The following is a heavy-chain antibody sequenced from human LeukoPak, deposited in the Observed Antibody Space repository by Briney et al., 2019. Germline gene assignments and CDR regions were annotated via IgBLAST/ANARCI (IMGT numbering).Heavy chain of an antibody. CDR3: ARDRETGLRYFDWLLSPGWYFDL. CDR2: ISSSSSYI. D-gene: IGHD3-9*01. J-gene: IGHJ2*01. CDR1: GFTFSSYS. V-gene: IGHV3-21*01. Sequence: GGSLRLSCAASGFTFSSYSMNWVRQAPGKGLEWVSSISSSSSYIYYADSVKGRFTISRDNVKNSLYLQMNSLRAEDTAVYYCARDRETGLRYFDWLLSPGWYFDLWGQGTLVTVSS.